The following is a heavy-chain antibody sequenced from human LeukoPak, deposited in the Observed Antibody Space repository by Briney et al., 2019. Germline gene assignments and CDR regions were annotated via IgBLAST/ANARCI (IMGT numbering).Heavy chain of an antibody. CDR1: GFTFSSYA. D-gene: IGHD3-3*01. J-gene: IGHJ4*02. CDR2: IWYDGSEK. V-gene: IGHV3-33*08. Sequence: GGSLRLSCAASGFTFSSYAMSWVRQAPGKGLEWVAVIWYDGSEKYYADSVKGRFTISRDNSKNMLYLQTNSLRAEDTAVYYCVRDRNALQFLDYWGQGTVVTVSS. CDR3: VRDRNALQFLDY.